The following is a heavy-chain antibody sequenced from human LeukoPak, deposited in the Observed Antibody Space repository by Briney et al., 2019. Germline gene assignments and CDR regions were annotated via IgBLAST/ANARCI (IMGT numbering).Heavy chain of an antibody. V-gene: IGHV3-23*01. CDR1: GFTLSSYA. CDR3: AKLPDYDFWSGYTFDY. CDR2: ISGSGGST. J-gene: IGHJ4*02. D-gene: IGHD3-3*01. Sequence: GGSLRLSCAASGFTLSSYAMSWVRQAPGKGLEWVSAISGSGGSTYYADSVKGRFTISRDNSKNTLYLQMNSLRAEDTAVYYCAKLPDYDFWSGYTFDYWGQGTLVTVSS.